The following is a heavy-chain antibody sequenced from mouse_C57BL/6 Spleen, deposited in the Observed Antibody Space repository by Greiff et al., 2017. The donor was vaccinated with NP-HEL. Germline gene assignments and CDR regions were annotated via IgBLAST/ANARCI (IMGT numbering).Heavy chain of an antibody. CDR1: GYSITSDY. D-gene: IGHD2-2*01. CDR2: ISYSGST. V-gene: IGHV3-8*01. Sequence: EVQLKESGPGLAKPSQTLSLTCSVTGYSITSDYWNWIRKFPGNKLEYMGYISYSGSTYYNPSLKSRISITRDTSKNQYYLQLNSVTTEDTATYYCARYKAYYGYDNWYFDVWGTGTTVTVSS. CDR3: ARYKAYYGYDNWYFDV. J-gene: IGHJ1*03.